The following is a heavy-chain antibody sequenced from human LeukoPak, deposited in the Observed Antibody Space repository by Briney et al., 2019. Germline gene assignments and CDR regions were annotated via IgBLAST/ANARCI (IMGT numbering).Heavy chain of an antibody. CDR1: GFTFSSYE. CDR3: AKDHNYDILTGYYYH. D-gene: IGHD3-9*01. V-gene: IGHV3-48*03. J-gene: IGHJ5*02. CDR2: ISSSGSTI. Sequence: PGGSLRLSCAASGFTFSSYEMNWVRQAPGKGLEWVSYISSSGSTIYYADSVKGRFTISRDNSKNTLYLQMNSLRAEDTAVYYCAKDHNYDILTGYYYHWGQGTLVTVSS.